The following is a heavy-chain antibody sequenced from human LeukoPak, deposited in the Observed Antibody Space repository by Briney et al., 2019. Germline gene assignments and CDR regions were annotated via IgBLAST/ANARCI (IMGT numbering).Heavy chain of an antibody. J-gene: IGHJ6*03. CDR3: ARAGRYCSGGSCYSGTYYYYMDV. V-gene: IGHV1-69*05. Sequence: VASVKVSCKASGGTFSSYAISWVRQAPGQGLEWMGGIIPIFGTANYAQKFQGRVTITTDESTSTAYMELSSLRSEDTAVYYCARAGRYCSGGSCYSGTYYYYMDVWGKGTTVTVSS. D-gene: IGHD2-15*01. CDR2: IIPIFGTA. CDR1: GGTFSSYA.